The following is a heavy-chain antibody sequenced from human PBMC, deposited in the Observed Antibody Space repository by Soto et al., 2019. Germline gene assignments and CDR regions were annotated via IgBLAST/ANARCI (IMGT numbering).Heavy chain of an antibody. D-gene: IGHD1-26*01. CDR1: GGTFSSYG. CDR3: ARELLIVGATLVAFDI. J-gene: IGHJ3*02. CDR2: IIPIFGTA. Sequence: ASVTVSCKASGGTFSSYGIGWVRQAPGQGLEWMGGIIPIFGTANYAQKFQGRVTITADESTSTAYMELSSLRSEDTAVYYCARELLIVGATLVAFDIWGQGTMVTVSS. V-gene: IGHV1-69*13.